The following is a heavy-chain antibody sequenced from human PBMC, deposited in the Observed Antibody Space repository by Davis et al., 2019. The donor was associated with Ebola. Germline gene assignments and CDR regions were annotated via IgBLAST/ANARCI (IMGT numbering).Heavy chain of an antibody. CDR3: ARLFGVIPVFDY. Sequence: AASVKISCAASGFTFSTYTMNWVRQAPGKGLEWVSYITTGTYTSYADSVKGRFTMSRDNAKNSLDLQMNSLRDEDTAVYYCARLFGVIPVFDYWGQGTLVTVSS. CDR1: GFTFSTYT. D-gene: IGHD3-3*01. V-gene: IGHV3-48*02. J-gene: IGHJ4*02. CDR2: ITTGTYT.